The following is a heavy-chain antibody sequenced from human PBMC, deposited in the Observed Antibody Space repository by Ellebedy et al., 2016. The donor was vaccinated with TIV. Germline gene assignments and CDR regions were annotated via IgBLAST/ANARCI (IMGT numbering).Heavy chain of an antibody. CDR1: GYTFIAHY. CDR3: ARVRRGSVPDF. J-gene: IGHJ4*02. D-gene: IGHD5-12*01. V-gene: IGHV1-2*02. CDR2: INPDSGDP. Sequence: ASVKVSCKASGYTFIAHYMHWVRQAPGQGLEWMGWINPDSGDPSLAQKFLGRVTLTSDTSRNTVYMDMSGLSSDDAAVYYCARVRRGSVPDFWGQGTLVTVSS.